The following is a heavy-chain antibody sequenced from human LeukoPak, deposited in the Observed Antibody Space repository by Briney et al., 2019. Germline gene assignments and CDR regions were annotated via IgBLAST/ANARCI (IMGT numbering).Heavy chain of an antibody. J-gene: IGHJ4*02. CDR2: IPTSSTYI. D-gene: IGHD5-18*01. CDR3: ARISKGYTYDYLDY. CDR1: GFTFSSYS. V-gene: IGHV3-21*01. Sequence: GGSLRLSCAASGFTFSSYSMNWVRQAPGKGLEGVSSIPTSSTYIHYADSVKGRFTISRDNAKNSLYLQMNSLRAEDTAVYYCARISKGYTYDYLDYWGQGTLVTVSS.